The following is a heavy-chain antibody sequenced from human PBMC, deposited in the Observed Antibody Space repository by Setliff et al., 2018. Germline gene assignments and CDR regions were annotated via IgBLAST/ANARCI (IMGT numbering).Heavy chain of an antibody. Sequence: SETLSLTCTVSGGSISSSSYYWGGIRQPPGKGLEWIGSIYYSGSTYYNPSLKSRVTISVDTSKNQFSLKLSSVTAADTAVYSCARLGSARYDSSGYYPDNWFDPWGQGTLVTVSS. V-gene: IGHV4-39*01. CDR1: GGSISSSSYY. J-gene: IGHJ5*02. D-gene: IGHD3-22*01. CDR2: IYYSGST. CDR3: ARLGSARYDSSGYYPDNWFDP.